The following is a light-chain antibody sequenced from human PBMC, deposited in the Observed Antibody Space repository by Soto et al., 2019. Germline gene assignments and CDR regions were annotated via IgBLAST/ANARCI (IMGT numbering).Light chain of an antibody. CDR2: AAS. CDR1: QSISSY. V-gene: IGKV1-39*01. J-gene: IGKJ5*01. Sequence: DIQMTQSPSSLSASVGDRVTITCRASQSISSYLNWYQQKPGKAPKLLIYAASSLQSGVPSRFSGSGSGTYFTLRISRVEAEDVGLYYCMQGLQTPNTFGQGTRLEIK. CDR3: MQGLQTPNT.